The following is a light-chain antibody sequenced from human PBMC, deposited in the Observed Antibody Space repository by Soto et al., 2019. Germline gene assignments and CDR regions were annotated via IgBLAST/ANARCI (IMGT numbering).Light chain of an antibody. CDR2: DAS. CDR3: QQRSNWPLT. Sequence: EIVLTQSPATLSLSPGARATLSCRASQSISSYLAWYQQKPGQPPRLLIYDASNRATGIPARLSGSGSGIDFTLTFSSLVPEDFAVYYCQQRSNWPLTFGGGTKVDIK. J-gene: IGKJ4*01. CDR1: QSISSY. V-gene: IGKV3-11*01.